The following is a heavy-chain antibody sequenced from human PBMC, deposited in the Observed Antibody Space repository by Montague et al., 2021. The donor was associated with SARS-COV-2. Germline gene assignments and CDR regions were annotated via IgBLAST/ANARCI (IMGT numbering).Heavy chain of an antibody. CDR1: GGSTSSYY. J-gene: IGHJ4*02. CDR3: ARRGSSVWGVTVSAELDY. Sequence: SETQSLTCTVSGGSTSSYYWSWIRQPPEKGLEWIGEINQSGRTNNNPSLKSRVIISVDTSKNQFSLKLSSVTAADTAVYYCARRGSSVWGVTVSAELDYWGQGILVIVSS. D-gene: IGHD3-10*01. V-gene: IGHV4-34*01. CDR2: INQSGRT.